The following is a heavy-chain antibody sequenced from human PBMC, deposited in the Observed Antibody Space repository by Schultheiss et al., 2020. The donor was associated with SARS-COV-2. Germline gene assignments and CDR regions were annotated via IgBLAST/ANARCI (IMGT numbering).Heavy chain of an antibody. D-gene: IGHD2-2*01. CDR1: GGSISSYY. V-gene: IGHV4-4*07. J-gene: IGHJ3*02. CDR3: AREPGSTSYAFDI. CDR2: IYTSGST. Sequence: GSLRLSCTVSGGSISSYYWSWIRQPAGKGLEWIGRIYTSGSTNYNPSLKSRVTMSVDTSKNQFSLKLSSVTAADTAVYYCAREPGSTSYAFDIWGQGTMVTVSS.